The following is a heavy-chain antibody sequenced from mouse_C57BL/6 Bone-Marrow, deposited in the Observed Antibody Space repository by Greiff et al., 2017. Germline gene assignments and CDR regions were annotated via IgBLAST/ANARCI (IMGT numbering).Heavy chain of an antibody. CDR1: GYTFTSYW. J-gene: IGHJ2*01. D-gene: IGHD4-1*01. CDR3: ARDPHLGTDY. CDR2: IHPNSGST. V-gene: IGHV1-64*01. Sequence: QVQLKQPGAELVKPGASVKLSCKASGYTFTSYWMHWVKQRPGQGLEWIGMIHPNSGSTNYNEKFKSKATLTVDKSSSTAYMQLSSLTSEDSAVYYCARDPHLGTDYWGQGTTLTVSS.